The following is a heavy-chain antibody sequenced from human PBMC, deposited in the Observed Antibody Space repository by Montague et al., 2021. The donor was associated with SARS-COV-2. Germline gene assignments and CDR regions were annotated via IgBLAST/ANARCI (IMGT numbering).Heavy chain of an antibody. CDR2: NFHSGST. J-gene: IGHJ4*02. D-gene: IGHD1-26*01. Sequence: SETLSLTCTVSNYSVSSCYDWGWIRQFPGKVLGWVGFNFHSGSTYYNPSLQSRVITAVDTSKNQVPLKLRSVSAADTAVYYCARGVVGPTVLFLEYWGQGILVAVSS. V-gene: IGHV4-38-2*02. CDR3: ARGVVGPTVLFLEY. CDR1: NYSVSSCYD.